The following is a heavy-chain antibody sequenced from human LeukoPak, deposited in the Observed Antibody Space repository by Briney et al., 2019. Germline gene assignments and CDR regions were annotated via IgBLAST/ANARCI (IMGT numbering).Heavy chain of an antibody. CDR1: GGTFSSYA. CDR2: IIPILGIA. V-gene: IGHV1-69*04. J-gene: IGHJ6*02. Sequence: ASVTVSCKASGGTFSSYAISWVRQAPGQGLEWMGRIIPILGIANYAQKFQGRVTITADKSTSTAYMELSSLRSEDTAVYYCARVGAPGYCSGGSCYSAHGMDVWGQGTTVTVSS. D-gene: IGHD2-15*01. CDR3: ARVGAPGYCSGGSCYSAHGMDV.